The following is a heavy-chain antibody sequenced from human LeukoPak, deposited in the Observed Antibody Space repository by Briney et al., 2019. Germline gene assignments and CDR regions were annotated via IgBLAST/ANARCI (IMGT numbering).Heavy chain of an antibody. CDR3: ARDQTPYY. J-gene: IGHJ4*02. CDR1: GFTFSSYE. V-gene: IGHV3-7*01. CDR2: IKLDGSEA. Sequence: PSGGSLRLSCAASGFTFSSYEMNWVRQAPGKGLEWVANIKLDGSEAYYVDSVKGRFTISRDNTQNSLYLQMNSLRAEDTAVYYCARDQTPYYWGQGTLVTVSS.